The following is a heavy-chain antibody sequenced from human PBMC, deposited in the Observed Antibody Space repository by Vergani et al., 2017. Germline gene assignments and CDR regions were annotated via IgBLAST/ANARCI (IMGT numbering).Heavy chain of an antibody. CDR1: GFTFGDYA. V-gene: IGHV3-49*03. J-gene: IGHJ1*01. Sequence: EVQLVESGGGLVQPGRSLRLSCTASGFTFGDYAMSWFRQAPGKGLEWVGFIRSKAYGGTTEYAASVKGRFTISRDDSKSIAYLQMNSLKTEATAVYYCTRDRAAEYFQHWGQGTLVTVSS. CDR2: IRSKAYGGTT. CDR3: TRDRAAEYFQH.